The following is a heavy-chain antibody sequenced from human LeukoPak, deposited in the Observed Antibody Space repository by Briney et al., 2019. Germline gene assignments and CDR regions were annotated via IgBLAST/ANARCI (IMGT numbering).Heavy chain of an antibody. CDR3: ANRNCRSTSCHVGYNWFDP. V-gene: IGHV4-34*01. D-gene: IGHD2-2*01. CDR2: INHSGST. CDR1: GGSFSGYY. Sequence: SEALSLTCAVYGGSFSGYYWSWIRQPPGKGLEWIGEINHSGSTNYNPSLKSRVTISVDTSKNQLSLKLNSVTAADTAVYYCANRNCRSTSCHVGYNWFDPWGHGTLVTVSS. J-gene: IGHJ5*02.